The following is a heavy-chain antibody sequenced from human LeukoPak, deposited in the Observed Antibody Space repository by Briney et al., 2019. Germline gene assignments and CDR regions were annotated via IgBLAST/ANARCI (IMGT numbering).Heavy chain of an antibody. CDR1: GGSISSGDYY. Sequence: PSQTLSLTCTVSGGSISSGDYYWSWIRQPPGKGLEWIGYIYYSGSTYYSPSLKSRVTISVDTSKNQFSLKLSSVTAADTAVYYCARIVGRRWELRFDYWGQGTLVTVSS. CDR3: ARIVGRRWELRFDY. V-gene: IGHV4-30-4*01. D-gene: IGHD2-15*01. CDR2: IYYSGST. J-gene: IGHJ4*02.